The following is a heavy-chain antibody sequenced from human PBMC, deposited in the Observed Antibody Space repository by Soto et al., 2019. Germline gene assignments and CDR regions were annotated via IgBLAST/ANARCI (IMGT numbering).Heavy chain of an antibody. D-gene: IGHD3-22*01. CDR1: GFTFSSYA. CDR3: AKDFAPGPAYYDSSGYGYYFDY. J-gene: IGHJ4*02. Sequence: PGGSLRLSCAASGFTFSSYAMSWVRQAPGKGLEWVSAISGSGGSTYYADSVKGRFTISRDNSKNTLYLQRNSLRAEDTAVYHCAKDFAPGPAYYDSSGYGYYFDYWGQGTLVTVSS. CDR2: ISGSGGST. V-gene: IGHV3-23*01.